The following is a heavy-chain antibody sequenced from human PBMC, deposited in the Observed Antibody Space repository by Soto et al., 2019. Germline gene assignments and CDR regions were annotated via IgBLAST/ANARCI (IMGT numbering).Heavy chain of an antibody. CDR1: GFTFSSYG. CDR3: AKGLRWSDYYYGMDV. D-gene: IGHD6-13*01. J-gene: IGHJ6*02. V-gene: IGHV3-30*18. Sequence: QVQLVESGGGVVQPGRSLRLSCAASGFTFSSYGMHWVRQAPGKGLEWVAVISYDGSNKNYADSVKGRFTISRDNSKNTLYLQMNSLRAEDTAVYYCAKGLRWSDYYYGMDVWGQGTTVTVSS. CDR2: ISYDGSNK.